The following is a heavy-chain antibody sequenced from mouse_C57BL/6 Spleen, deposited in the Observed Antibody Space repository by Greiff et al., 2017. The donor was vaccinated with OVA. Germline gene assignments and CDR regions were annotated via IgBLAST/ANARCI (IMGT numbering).Heavy chain of an antibody. V-gene: IGHV5-17*01. CDR2: ISSGSSTI. Sequence: DVQLVESGGGLVKPGGSLKLSCAASGFTFSAYGMHWVRQAPEKGLEWVAYISSGSSTIYYADTVKGRFTISRDNAKNTLFLQMTRLRSENTAMDYCAKRPKGYYYAMDYWGQGTSVTVSA. J-gene: IGHJ4*01. CDR3: AKRPKGYYYAMDY. CDR1: GFTFSAYG.